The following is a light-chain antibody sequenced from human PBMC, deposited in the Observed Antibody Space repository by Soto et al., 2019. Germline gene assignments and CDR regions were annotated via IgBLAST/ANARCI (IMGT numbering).Light chain of an antibody. CDR2: DAS. Sequence: IQMTQSPSSLSASVGDRVTITCQASQNINNYLNWYQQKPGRAPKPLIYDASNLEAGVPSRFRGSGSGTDFTFTISSLQPEDIATYYCQQYDNGLITFGRGTRLEIK. CDR1: QNINNY. V-gene: IGKV1-33*01. CDR3: QQYDNGLIT. J-gene: IGKJ5*01.